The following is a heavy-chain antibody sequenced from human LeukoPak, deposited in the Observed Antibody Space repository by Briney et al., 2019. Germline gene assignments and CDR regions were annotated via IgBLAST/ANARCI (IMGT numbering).Heavy chain of an antibody. CDR3: ARDWYYYDSSGYFVTVDY. CDR1: GFTFTTYY. CDR2: INPGGGST. J-gene: IGHJ4*02. Sequence: GASVMVSCKASGFTFTTYYMNWVRQAPGQGLEWMGKINPGGGSTSYSQSFQGRVTMTSDTSTTTVYMELRNLRSDDTAVYYCARDWYYYDSSGYFVTVDYWGQGTLVTVSS. V-gene: IGHV1-46*01. D-gene: IGHD3-22*01.